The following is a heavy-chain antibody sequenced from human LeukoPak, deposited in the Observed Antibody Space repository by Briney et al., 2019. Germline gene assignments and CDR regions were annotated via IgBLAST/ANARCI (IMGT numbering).Heavy chain of an antibody. J-gene: IGHJ4*02. V-gene: IGHV4-4*07. CDR1: GGSITSYY. D-gene: IGHD6-25*01. Sequence: SETLSLTCTVSGGSITSYYWSWIRQSAGKGLEWIGRVYTSGGTNYNPSLEGRVTMSLDTSKRQVSLKLSSVTAADTAVYYCARGWNIAAANLFWGQGTLVTVSS. CDR3: ARGWNIAAANLF. CDR2: VYTSGGT.